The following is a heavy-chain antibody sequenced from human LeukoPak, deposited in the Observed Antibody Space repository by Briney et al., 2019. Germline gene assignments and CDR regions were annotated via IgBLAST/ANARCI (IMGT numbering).Heavy chain of an antibody. CDR2: IEQDGSEK. Sequence: GGSLRLSCAASGFTFGSYWMSWVRQAPGKGLEWVANIEQDGSEKYYVDSVKGRFTISRDNAKKSLYLQMNSLRAEDTAVYYCSRLGGSYYHYWGQGTLVTVSS. V-gene: IGHV3-7*01. J-gene: IGHJ4*02. D-gene: IGHD1-26*01. CDR1: GFTFGSYW. CDR3: SRLGGSYYHY.